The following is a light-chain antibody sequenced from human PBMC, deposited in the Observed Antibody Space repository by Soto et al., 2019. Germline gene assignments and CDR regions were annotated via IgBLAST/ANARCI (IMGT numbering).Light chain of an antibody. CDR2: GAS. Sequence: EIVMTQSPATLSVSPGERATLSCRASQSVSNVAWYQQKLGQAPRLLIYGASTRATGIPARFSGSGSGTDFTLTISSLQSEDFAVYHCQQYNNWLTFGGGTKVDIK. CDR1: QSVSN. V-gene: IGKV3-15*01. J-gene: IGKJ4*01. CDR3: QQYNNWLT.